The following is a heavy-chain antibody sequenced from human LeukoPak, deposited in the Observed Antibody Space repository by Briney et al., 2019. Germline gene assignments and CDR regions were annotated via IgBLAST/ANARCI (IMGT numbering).Heavy chain of an antibody. D-gene: IGHD6-13*01. CDR2: IYYSGST. Sequence: SETLSLTCTVSGGSISGYYWSWIRQPPGKGLEWIGYIYYSGSTNYNPSLKSRVTISVDTSKNQFSLKLSSVTAADTAVYYCARLGGAAAGTFHLDYWGQGTLVTVSS. CDR3: ARLGGAAAGTFHLDY. J-gene: IGHJ4*02. CDR1: GGSISGYY. V-gene: IGHV4-59*08.